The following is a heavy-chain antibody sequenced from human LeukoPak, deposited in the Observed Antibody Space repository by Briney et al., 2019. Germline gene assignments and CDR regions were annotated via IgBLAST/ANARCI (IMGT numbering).Heavy chain of an antibody. CDR2: IYHSGNT. CDR3: ARDAYDSSGYSFDY. V-gene: IGHV4-4*02. Sequence: SGTLSLTCAVSGGSISSSNWWSWVRQPPGKGLEWIGEIYHSGNTNYNPSLKSRVTISVDKSKNQFSLKLSSVTAADTAVYYCARDAYDSSGYSFDYWGQGTLVTVSS. J-gene: IGHJ4*02. D-gene: IGHD3-22*01. CDR1: GGSISSSNW.